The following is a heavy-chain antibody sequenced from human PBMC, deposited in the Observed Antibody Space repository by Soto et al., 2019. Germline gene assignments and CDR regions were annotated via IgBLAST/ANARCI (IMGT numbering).Heavy chain of an antibody. Sequence: QVHLVESGGGVVQPGGSLRLSCAASGDSGFSFSSYGIHWVRQAPGKGLEWVSVISYDGSNRHFADSVKGRFAVSRDDAMHTVYLQMNALRPGDTAVYYCAKDRMVRSYYYGMDVLGPGTRVTVSS. CDR2: ISYDGSNR. D-gene: IGHD5-18*01. J-gene: IGHJ6*02. CDR1: GDSGFSFSSYG. V-gene: IGHV3-30*18. CDR3: AKDRMVRSYYYGMDV.